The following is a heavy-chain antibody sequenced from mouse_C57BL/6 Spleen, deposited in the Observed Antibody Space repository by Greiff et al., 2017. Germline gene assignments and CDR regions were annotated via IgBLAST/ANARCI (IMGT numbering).Heavy chain of an antibody. V-gene: IGHV2-2*01. Sequence: VQLKESGPGLVQPSQSLSITCTVSGFSLTSYGVHWVRQSPGKGLEWLGVIWSGGSTDYNAAFISRLSISKDNSKSQVFLKMNSLQADDTAIYYCARIGNYGSSSYFDYWGQGTTLTVSS. D-gene: IGHD1-1*01. CDR3: ARIGNYGSSSYFDY. CDR2: IWSGGST. CDR1: GFSLTSYG. J-gene: IGHJ2*01.